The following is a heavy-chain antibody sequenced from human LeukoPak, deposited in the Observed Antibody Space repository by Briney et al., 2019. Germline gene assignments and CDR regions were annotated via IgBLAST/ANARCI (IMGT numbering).Heavy chain of an antibody. V-gene: IGHV4-38-2*01. Sequence: SETLSLTCAVSGFSISSNYYWGWIRQPPGKGLDWIGTIYDSGNTYCNPSLKSRVTISVDTSKNQFSLKLSSVTAADTAVYYCARSPDSPDYFDSSGYDYWGQGTLVTVSS. CDR3: ARSPDSPDYFDSSGYDY. D-gene: IGHD3-22*01. CDR1: GFSISSNYY. CDR2: IYDSGNT. J-gene: IGHJ4*02.